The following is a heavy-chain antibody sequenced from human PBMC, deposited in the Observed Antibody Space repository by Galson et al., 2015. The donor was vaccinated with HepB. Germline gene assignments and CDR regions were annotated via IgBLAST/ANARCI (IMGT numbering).Heavy chain of an antibody. CDR3: ARDLGRYGYFDY. CDR1: GFTFSSYA. Sequence: SLRLSCAASGFTFSSYAMHWVRQAPGKGLEWVAVISYDGNNKYYADSVKGRFTISRDNSKNTLYLQMNSLRAEDTAVYYCARDLGRYGYFDYWGQGTLVTVSS. D-gene: IGHD5-18*01. V-gene: IGHV3-30*04. J-gene: IGHJ4*02. CDR2: ISYDGNNK.